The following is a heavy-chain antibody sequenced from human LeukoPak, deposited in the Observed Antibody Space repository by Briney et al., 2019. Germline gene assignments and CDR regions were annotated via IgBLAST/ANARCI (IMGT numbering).Heavy chain of an antibody. Sequence: PGGSLRLSCAASGFTFSSYGMHWVRQAPGKGLEWVAVIWYDGSNKYYADSVKGRFTISRGNAKNTLYLQMNSLRAEDTAVYYCARDIDYRDYWGQGTLVTVSS. CDR2: IWYDGSNK. V-gene: IGHV3-33*01. CDR3: ARDIDYRDY. J-gene: IGHJ4*02. CDR1: GFTFSSYG. D-gene: IGHD4/OR15-4a*01.